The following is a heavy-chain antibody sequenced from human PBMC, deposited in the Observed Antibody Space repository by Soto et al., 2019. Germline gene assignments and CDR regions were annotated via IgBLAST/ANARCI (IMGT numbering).Heavy chain of an antibody. CDR3: ARETRQGITIFGVARNYFDY. Sequence: EVQLVESGGGLVQPGGSLRLSCAASGFTFSSYSMNWVRQAPGKGLEWVSYISSSSSTIYYADSVKGRFTISRDNAKNSLYLQMNSLRAEDTAVYYCARETRQGITIFGVARNYFDYWGQGTLVTVSS. CDR2: ISSSSSTI. D-gene: IGHD3-3*01. J-gene: IGHJ4*02. CDR1: GFTFSSYS. V-gene: IGHV3-48*01.